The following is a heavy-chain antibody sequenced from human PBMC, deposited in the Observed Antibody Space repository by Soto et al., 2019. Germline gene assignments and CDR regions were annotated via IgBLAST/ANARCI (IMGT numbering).Heavy chain of an antibody. J-gene: IGHJ6*03. CDR2: IWYDGSNK. Sequence: GGSLRLSCAASGFTFSSYGMHWVRQAPGKGLEWVAVIWYDGSNKYYADSVKGRFTISRDNSKNTLYLQMNSLRAEDTAVYYCARGVVVVPAANPYYYYYMDVWGKGTTVTVSS. CDR1: GFTFSSYG. V-gene: IGHV3-33*01. CDR3: ARGVVVVPAANPYYYYYMDV. D-gene: IGHD2-2*01.